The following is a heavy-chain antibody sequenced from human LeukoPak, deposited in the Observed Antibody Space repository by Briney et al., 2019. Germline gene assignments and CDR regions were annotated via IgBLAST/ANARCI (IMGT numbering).Heavy chain of an antibody. Sequence: ASVKVSCKASGYIVIGYYIHWVRQAPGQGLEWMGWIKPDSGDTNYVQRFQGRVTMTRDTSISTAYMELSSLRSDDTAVYYCARFAHDGGTFDNWGQGTLVTVSS. CDR3: ARFAHDGGTFDN. V-gene: IGHV1-2*02. J-gene: IGHJ4*02. CDR1: GYIVIGYY. CDR2: IKPDSGDT. D-gene: IGHD1-1*01.